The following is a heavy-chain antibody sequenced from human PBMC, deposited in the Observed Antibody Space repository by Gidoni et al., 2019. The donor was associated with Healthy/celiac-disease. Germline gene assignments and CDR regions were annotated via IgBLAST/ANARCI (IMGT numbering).Heavy chain of an antibody. J-gene: IGHJ3*02. CDR1: GFTFSSYA. CDR2: ISGSGGST. CDR3: AKDYPPYYDILTGYSPDDAFDI. D-gene: IGHD3-9*01. Sequence: EVQLLESGGGLVQPGGSLRLSCAASGFTFSSYAMSWVRQAPGKGLEWVSAISGSGGSTYYADSVKGRFTISRDNSKNTLYLQMNSLRAEDTAVYYCAKDYPPYYDILTGYSPDDAFDIWGQGTMVTVSS. V-gene: IGHV3-23*01.